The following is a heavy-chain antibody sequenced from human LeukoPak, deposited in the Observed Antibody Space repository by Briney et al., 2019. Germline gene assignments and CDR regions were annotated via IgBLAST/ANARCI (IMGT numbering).Heavy chain of an antibody. CDR2: IVGSADST. CDR1: GFSFSIYA. V-gene: IGHV3-23*01. Sequence: GRSMCPSCAAAGFSFSIYAMNWVRHAARKWLEWVSVIVGSADSTDYADTETGRFTISRDGSKNTLYLQMISLRSEDTAVYYCAKDSVAYSGIYDAFDIWGQGTMVTVSS. D-gene: IGHD1-26*01. J-gene: IGHJ3*02. CDR3: AKDSVAYSGIYDAFDI.